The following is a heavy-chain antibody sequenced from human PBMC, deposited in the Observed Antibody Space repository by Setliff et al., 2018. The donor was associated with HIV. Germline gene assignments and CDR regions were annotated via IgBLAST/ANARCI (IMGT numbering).Heavy chain of an antibody. D-gene: IGHD3-22*01. V-gene: IGHV3-23*01. Sequence: GGSLRLSCEASGFTFSSSAMSWVRQAPGKGLEWVATISRTGGSSSYSDSVKGRFSISRDNSRNTLHLQANNLRADDTALYFCTKESSDSSGRYGRGVFLFWGQGSQVTVSS. CDR1: GFTFSSSA. J-gene: IGHJ4*02. CDR2: ISRTGGSS. CDR3: TKESSDSSGRYGRGVFLF.